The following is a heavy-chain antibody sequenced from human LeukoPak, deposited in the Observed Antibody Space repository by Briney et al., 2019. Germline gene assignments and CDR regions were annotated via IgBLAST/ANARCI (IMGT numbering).Heavy chain of an antibody. CDR3: ARYVSDGYNAPFDS. D-gene: IGHD5-24*01. Sequence: GGSLRLSCAASGFTFSNYNMNWVRQAPGKGLEWVSSISRSSSYIYYADSVEGRFTISRDNAKNSLYLQMNSLRAEDTAVYFCARYVSDGYNAPFDSWGQGTLVTASS. CDR1: GFTFSNYN. J-gene: IGHJ4*02. CDR2: ISRSSSYI. V-gene: IGHV3-21*01.